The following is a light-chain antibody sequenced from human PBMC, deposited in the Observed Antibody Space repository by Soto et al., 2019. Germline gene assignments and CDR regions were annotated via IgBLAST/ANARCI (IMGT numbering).Light chain of an antibody. Sequence: SALTQPASVSGSPGQSITISCTGNSSDVVGYNYVSWYQQHPGKAPKFMIYDVSNRPSGVSNRFSGSKSGNTASLTISGLQAEDEADYYCSSYTTSNTRQIVFGTGTKVTVL. CDR3: SSYTTSNTRQIV. CDR2: DVS. V-gene: IGLV2-14*01. J-gene: IGLJ1*01. CDR1: SSDVVGYNY.